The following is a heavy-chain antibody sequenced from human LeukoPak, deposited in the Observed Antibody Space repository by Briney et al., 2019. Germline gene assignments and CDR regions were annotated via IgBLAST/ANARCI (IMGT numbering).Heavy chain of an antibody. CDR2: ISGSGGST. J-gene: IGHJ3*02. CDR3: AKDRNYYDSSGYYYDAFDI. V-gene: IGHV3-23*01. Sequence: GGSLRLSCVASGFPFSSYWMTWVRQAPGKGLEWVSAISGSGGSTYYADSVKGRFTISRDNSKNTLYLQMNSLRAEDTAVYYCAKDRNYYDSSGYYYDAFDIWGQGTMVTVSS. CDR1: GFPFSSYW. D-gene: IGHD3-22*01.